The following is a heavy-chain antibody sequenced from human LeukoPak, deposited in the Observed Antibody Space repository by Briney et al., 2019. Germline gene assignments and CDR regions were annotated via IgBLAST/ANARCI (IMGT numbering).Heavy chain of an antibody. V-gene: IGHV3-23*01. CDR1: GFTFSSYA. J-gene: IGHJ3*02. D-gene: IGHD1-26*01. Sequence: GGSLRLSCAASGFTFSSYAMSWVRQAPGKGLEWVSAISGSGGSTYYADSVKGRFTISRDNSKNTLYLQMNSLRAEDTAVYYCAKDYGRESGSYGGTDAFDIWGQGTMVTVSS. CDR3: AKDYGRESGSYGGTDAFDI. CDR2: ISGSGGST.